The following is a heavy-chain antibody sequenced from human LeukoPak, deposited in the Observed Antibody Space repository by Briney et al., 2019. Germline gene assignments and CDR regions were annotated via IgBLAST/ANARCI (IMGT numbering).Heavy chain of an antibody. J-gene: IGHJ4*02. D-gene: IGHD6-19*01. Sequence: GGSLRLSCAASGFTLRNYWMSWVRRAPGTGLEWVANIKQDGSDRNYVTSVRGRFTISRDNAESSLFLQMNSLRAEDTAVYYCVRNLAVAGTCFDSWGQGTLVTVSS. CDR1: GFTLRNYW. V-gene: IGHV3-7*03. CDR2: IKQDGSDR. CDR3: VRNLAVAGTCFDS.